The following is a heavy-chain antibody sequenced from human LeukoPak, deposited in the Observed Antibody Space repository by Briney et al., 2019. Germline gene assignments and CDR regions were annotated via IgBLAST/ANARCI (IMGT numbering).Heavy chain of an antibody. CDR1: GFTFDDYA. CDR3: AKGIGSGSYYYFDY. V-gene: IGHV3-9*01. Sequence: GGSLRLSCAASGFTFDDYAMHWVRQAPGKGPEWVSGISWNSGSIGYADSVKGRFTISRDNAKNSLYLQMNSLRAEDTALYYCAKGIGSGSYYYFDYWGQGTLVTVSS. J-gene: IGHJ4*02. CDR2: ISWNSGSI. D-gene: IGHD3-10*01.